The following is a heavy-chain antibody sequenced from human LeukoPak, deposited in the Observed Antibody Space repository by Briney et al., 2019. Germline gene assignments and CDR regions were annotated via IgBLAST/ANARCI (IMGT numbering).Heavy chain of an antibody. Sequence: SETLSLTCAVYGGSFSGYYWSWIRQPPGKGLEWIGETNHSGSTNYNPSLKSRVTISVDTSKNQFSLKLSSVTAADTAVYYCARDRWLHLYFDYWGQGTLVTVSS. CDR3: ARDRWLHLYFDY. CDR2: TNHSGST. V-gene: IGHV4-34*01. D-gene: IGHD5-24*01. J-gene: IGHJ4*02. CDR1: GGSFSGYY.